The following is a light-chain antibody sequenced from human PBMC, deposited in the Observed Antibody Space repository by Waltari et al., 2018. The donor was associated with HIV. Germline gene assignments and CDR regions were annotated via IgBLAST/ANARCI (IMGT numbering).Light chain of an antibody. CDR3: TSLRGTDSLM. CDR2: GVN. J-gene: IGLJ3*02. Sequence: QSALSQPASVSGSPGQSITISCTGTSGDIGLHNFVSWYQQRPGKAPQLVMYGVNFRPPGFPYRFSGAKSGATASLTISGLQPEDEADYYCTSLRGTDSLMFGGGTKVTVL. CDR1: SGDIGLHNF. V-gene: IGLV2-14*01.